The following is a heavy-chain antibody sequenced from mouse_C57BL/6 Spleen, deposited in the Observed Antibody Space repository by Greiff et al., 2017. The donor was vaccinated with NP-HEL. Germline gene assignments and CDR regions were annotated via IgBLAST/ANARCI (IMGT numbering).Heavy chain of an antibody. D-gene: IGHD2-2*01. V-gene: IGHV5-4*01. CDR2: ISDGGSYT. Sequence: EVMLVESGGGLVKPGGSLKLSCAASGFTFSSYAMSWVRQTPEKRLEWVATISDGGSYTYYPDNVKGRFTISRDNAKNNLYLQMSHLKSEDTAMYYCARDRGWLRREGAMDYWGQGTSVTVSS. J-gene: IGHJ4*01. CDR1: GFTFSSYA. CDR3: ARDRGWLRREGAMDY.